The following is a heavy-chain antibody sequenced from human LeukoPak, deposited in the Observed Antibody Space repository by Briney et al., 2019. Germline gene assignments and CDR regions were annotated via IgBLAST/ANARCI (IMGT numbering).Heavy chain of an antibody. CDR1: GYTFTGYY. V-gene: IGHV1-2*02. CDR3: ASFDPYYYDSSGYPFDY. Sequence: ASVTVSCKASGYTFTGYYMHWVRQAPGQGLEWMGWINPNSGGTNYAQKFQGRVTMTRDTSISTAYMELSRLRSDDTAVYYCASFDPYYYDSSGYPFDYWGQGTLVTVSS. CDR2: INPNSGGT. D-gene: IGHD3-22*01. J-gene: IGHJ4*02.